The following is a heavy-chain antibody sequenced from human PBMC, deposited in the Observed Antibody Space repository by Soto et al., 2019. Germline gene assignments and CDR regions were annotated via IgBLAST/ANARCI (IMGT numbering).Heavy chain of an antibody. Sequence: RASVKVSCKASGYPFTTYHLHRVRQAPGQGLEWMGWISANSGNTNYAQKLQGRVTMTTDTSTSTAYMELRSLRSDDTAVYYCATAGNYDSSGRDFWGQGTLVTVSS. CDR1: GYPFTTYH. J-gene: IGHJ4*02. V-gene: IGHV1-18*04. D-gene: IGHD3-22*01. CDR3: ATAGNYDSSGRDF. CDR2: ISANSGNT.